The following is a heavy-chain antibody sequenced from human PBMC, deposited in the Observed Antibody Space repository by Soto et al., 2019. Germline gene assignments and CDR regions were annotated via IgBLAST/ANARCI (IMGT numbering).Heavy chain of an antibody. CDR3: ARGPPRHYSSRWSNDY. V-gene: IGHV1-8*01. CDR2: MNPNSGNT. J-gene: IGHJ4*02. CDR1: GYTFTSYD. D-gene: IGHD6-13*01. Sequence: GASVKVSCKASGYTFTSYDINWVRQATGQGLEWMGWMNPNSGNTGYAQKFQGRVTMTRNTSISTAYMELSSLRSEDTAVYYCARGPPRHYSSRWSNDYWGQGTLVTVSS.